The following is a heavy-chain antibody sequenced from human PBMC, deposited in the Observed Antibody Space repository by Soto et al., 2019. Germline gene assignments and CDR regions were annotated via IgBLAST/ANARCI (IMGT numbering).Heavy chain of an antibody. CDR1: GFTFSSYG. D-gene: IGHD6-13*01. Sequence: QVQLVESGGGVVQPGRSLRLSCAASGFTFSSYGMHWVRQAPGKGLEWVAVIWHDGSNKYYADSVQGRFTISRDNSNNPPSRQRNSLRAEDTAVYYCARDGLDSRAARPGDWFDPWGQGTLVTVSS. CDR3: ARDGLDSRAARPGDWFDP. J-gene: IGHJ5*02. V-gene: IGHV3-33*01. CDR2: IWHDGSNK.